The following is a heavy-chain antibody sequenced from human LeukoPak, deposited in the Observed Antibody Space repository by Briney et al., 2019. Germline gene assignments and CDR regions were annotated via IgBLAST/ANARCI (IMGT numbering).Heavy chain of an antibody. CDR2: IHYSGST. V-gene: IGHV4-59*01. CDR1: GGSINSYY. Sequence: PSETLSLTCTVSGGSINSYYWSWIRQPPGKGLEWIGYIHYSGSTNYNPSLKSRVTISVDTSKNQFPLKLSSVTAADTAVYYCARGAPYYYDSSGYLFDYCGQGTLVTVSS. CDR3: ARGAPYYYDSSGYLFDY. J-gene: IGHJ4*02. D-gene: IGHD3-22*01.